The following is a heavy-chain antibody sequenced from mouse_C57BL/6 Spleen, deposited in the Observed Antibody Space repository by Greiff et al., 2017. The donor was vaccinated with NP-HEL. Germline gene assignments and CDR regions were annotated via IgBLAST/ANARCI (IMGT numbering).Heavy chain of an antibody. CDR3: ARSEYREAWFAY. CDR1: GYTFTSYW. J-gene: IGHJ3*01. CDR2: INPSNGGT. V-gene: IGHV1-53*01. D-gene: IGHD2-10*02. Sequence: VQLQQSGTELVKPGASVKLSCKASGYTFTSYWMHWVKQRPGQGLEWIGNINPSNGGTNYNEKFKSKATLTVDKSSSTAYMQLSSLTYEDSAVYDCARSEYREAWFAYWGQGTLVTVSA.